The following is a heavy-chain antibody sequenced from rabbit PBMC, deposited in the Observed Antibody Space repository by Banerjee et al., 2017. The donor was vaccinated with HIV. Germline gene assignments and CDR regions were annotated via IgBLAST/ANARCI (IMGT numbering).Heavy chain of an antibody. J-gene: IGHJ4*01. Sequence: QSLEESGGDLVKPGASLTLTCTASGFTISGSYYMCWVRQAPGKGLEWIACIWTGDGSIHYASWAKGRFTISRTSSTTVTLQLNSLTAADTATYFCARGASSIAYVYFSLWGQGTLVTVS. D-gene: IGHD6-1*01. V-gene: IGHV1S40*01. CDR2: IWTGDGSI. CDR1: GFTISGSYY. CDR3: ARGASSIAYVYFSL.